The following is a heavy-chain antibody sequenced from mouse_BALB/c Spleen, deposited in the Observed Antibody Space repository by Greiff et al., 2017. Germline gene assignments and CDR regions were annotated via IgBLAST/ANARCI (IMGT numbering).Heavy chain of an antibody. CDR2: ISYSGST. Sequence: DVKLQESGPSLVKPSQTLSLTCSVTGDSITSGYWNWIRKFPGNKLEYMGYISYSGSTYYNPSLKSRISITRDTSKNQYYLQLNSVTTEDTATYYCARYRSSYGGVYFDYWGQGTTLTVSS. D-gene: IGHD1-1*01. V-gene: IGHV3-8*02. J-gene: IGHJ2*01. CDR1: GDSITSGY. CDR3: ARYRSSYGGVYFDY.